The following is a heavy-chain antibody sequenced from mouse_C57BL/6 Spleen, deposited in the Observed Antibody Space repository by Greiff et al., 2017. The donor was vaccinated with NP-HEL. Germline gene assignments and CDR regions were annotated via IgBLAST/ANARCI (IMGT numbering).Heavy chain of an antibody. D-gene: IGHD1-1*01. CDR3: ARSYYYGSPWFAY. Sequence: EVQVVESGGGLVQPGGSLSLSCAASGFTFTDYYMSWVRQPPGKALEWLGFIRNKANGYTTEYSASVKGRFTISRDNSQSILYLQMNALRAEDSATYYCARSYYYGSPWFAYWGQGTLVTVSA. CDR1: GFTFTDYY. J-gene: IGHJ3*01. CDR2: IRNKANGYTT. V-gene: IGHV7-3*01.